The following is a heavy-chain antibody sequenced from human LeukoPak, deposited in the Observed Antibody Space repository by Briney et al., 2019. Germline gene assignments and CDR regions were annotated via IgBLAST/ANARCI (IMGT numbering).Heavy chain of an antibody. V-gene: IGHV3-30*02. Sequence: GGALRLSCAASGFTFSDYGMHWVRQTPGKGLEWVTFIQYTGSNKYYADSVKGRFTISRDNAKNSLYLQMNSLRAEDTAVYYCARDVVRGVDYWGQGTLVTVSS. CDR2: IQYTGSNK. J-gene: IGHJ4*02. D-gene: IGHD3-10*01. CDR3: ARDVVRGVDY. CDR1: GFTFSDYG.